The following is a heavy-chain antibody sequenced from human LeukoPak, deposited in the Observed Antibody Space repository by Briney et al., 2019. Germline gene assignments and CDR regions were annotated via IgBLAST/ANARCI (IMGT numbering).Heavy chain of an antibody. D-gene: IGHD3-9*01. Sequence: PGGSLRLSCAASGFTFEDYGMSWVRQAPGKGLEWVSGINWNGGSTDYADSVKGRFTISRDNAKNSLYLQMNSLRADDTAVYYCARSAGAEGLRYFDWLLRGTYYYYYYMDVWGKGTTVTISS. V-gene: IGHV3-20*04. CDR3: ARSAGAEGLRYFDWLLRGTYYYYYYMDV. CDR2: INWNGGST. CDR1: GFTFEDYG. J-gene: IGHJ6*03.